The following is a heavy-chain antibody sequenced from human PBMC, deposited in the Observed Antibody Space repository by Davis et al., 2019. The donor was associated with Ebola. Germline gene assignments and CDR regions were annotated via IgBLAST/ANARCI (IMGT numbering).Heavy chain of an antibody. Sequence: GGSLRLSCAASGFTFSSYAMSWVRQAPGTGLEWVSAISGSGGSTYYADSVKGRFTISRDNSKNTLYLQMNSLRAEDTAVYYCAKEITGGIVVVATTPLDYWGQGTLVTVSS. CDR1: GFTFSSYA. J-gene: IGHJ4*02. CDR2: ISGSGGST. V-gene: IGHV3-23*01. D-gene: IGHD2-15*01. CDR3: AKEITGGIVVVATTPLDY.